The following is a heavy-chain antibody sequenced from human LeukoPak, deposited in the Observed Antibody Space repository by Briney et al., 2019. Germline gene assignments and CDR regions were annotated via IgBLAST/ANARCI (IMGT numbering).Heavy chain of an antibody. V-gene: IGHV1-2*02. CDR3: ARVVGIVGAPRGYGMDV. Sequence: ASVKVSCKASGYTFTGYYMHWVRQVPGQGLEWMGWINPNSGGTNYAQKFQGRVTMTRDTSISTAYMELSRLRSDDTAVYYCARVVGIVGAPRGYGMDVWGQGTTVTVSS. CDR1: GYTFTGYY. J-gene: IGHJ6*02. CDR2: INPNSGGT. D-gene: IGHD1-26*01.